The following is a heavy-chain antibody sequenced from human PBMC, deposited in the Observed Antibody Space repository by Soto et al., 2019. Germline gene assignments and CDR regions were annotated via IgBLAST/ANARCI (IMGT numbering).Heavy chain of an antibody. CDR2: IYYSGST. CDR1: GGSISSYY. CDR3: ARDTCSGGSCYERGHFDY. J-gene: IGHJ4*02. V-gene: IGHV4-59*01. Sequence: SETLSLTCTVSGGSISSYYWSWIRQPPGKGLEWIGYIYYSGSTNYNPSLKSRVTISVDTSKNQFSLKLSSVTAADTAVYYCARDTCSGGSCYERGHFDYWGQGTLVTVSS. D-gene: IGHD2-15*01.